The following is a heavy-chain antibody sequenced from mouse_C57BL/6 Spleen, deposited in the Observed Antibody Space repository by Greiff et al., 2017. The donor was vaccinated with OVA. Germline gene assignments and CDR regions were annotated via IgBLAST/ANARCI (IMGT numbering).Heavy chain of an antibody. CDR1: GYTFTSYW. Sequence: QVQLQQSGAELVRPGSSVKLSCKASGYTFTSYWMDWVKQRPGQGLEWIGNIYPSDSETHYNQKFKDKATLTVDKSSSTAYMQLSSLTSEDSAVYYCARSSYSRYAMDYWGQGTSVTVSS. D-gene: IGHD2-12*01. V-gene: IGHV1-61*01. CDR2: IYPSDSET. CDR3: ARSSYSRYAMDY. J-gene: IGHJ4*01.